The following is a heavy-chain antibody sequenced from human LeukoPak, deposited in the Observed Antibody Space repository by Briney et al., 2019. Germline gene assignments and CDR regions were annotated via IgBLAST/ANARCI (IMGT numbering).Heavy chain of an antibody. CDR1: GGSISSYY. CDR2: IYYSGST. V-gene: IGHV4-59*01. CDR3: ARLWYYYDSSGYYYYGMDV. D-gene: IGHD3-22*01. J-gene: IGHJ6*02. Sequence: PSETLSLTCTVSGGSISSYYWSWIRQPPGKGLEWIGYIYYSGSTNYNPSLKSRVTISVDTSKNQFSLKLSSVTAADTAVYYCARLWYYYDSSGYYYYGMDVWGQGTTVTVSS.